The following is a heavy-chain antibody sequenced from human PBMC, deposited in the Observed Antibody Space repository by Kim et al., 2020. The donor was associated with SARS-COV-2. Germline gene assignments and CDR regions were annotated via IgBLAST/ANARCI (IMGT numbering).Heavy chain of an antibody. Sequence: SETLSLTCAVSGGSISSGGYSWSWIRQPPGKGLEWIGYIYHSGSTYYNPSLKSRVTISVDRSKNQFSLKLSSVTAADTAVYYCARGLTYNWNYYFDYWGQGTLVTVSS. CDR3: ARGLTYNWNYYFDY. CDR2: IYHSGST. V-gene: IGHV4-30-2*01. J-gene: IGHJ4*02. CDR1: GGSISSGGYS. D-gene: IGHD1-7*01.